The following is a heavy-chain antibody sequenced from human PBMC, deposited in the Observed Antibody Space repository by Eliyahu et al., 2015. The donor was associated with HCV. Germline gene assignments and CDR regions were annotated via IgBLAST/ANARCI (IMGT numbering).Heavy chain of an antibody. J-gene: IGHJ5*02. D-gene: IGHD6-19*01. CDR2: IHYSGST. Sequence: QVQLQESGPGLVKPSETLSLTXTXXGXSITXXYXSWIRQPPGTGLEWIGYIHYSGSTNYSPSLKSRVTISLDTSKNQFSLNLTSVTAADTAVYYCASGGGGIAVAGTGGWFDPWGQGTLVTVSS. V-gene: IGHV4-59*01. CDR1: GXSITXXY. CDR3: ASGGGGIAVAGTGGWFDP.